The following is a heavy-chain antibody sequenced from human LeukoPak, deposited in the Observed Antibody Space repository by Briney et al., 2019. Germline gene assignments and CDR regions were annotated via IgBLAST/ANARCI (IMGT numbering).Heavy chain of an antibody. V-gene: IGHV3-48*02. CDR3: AREYSSSSGSVSDC. Sequence: GGSLRLSCAASGFTFSNYNMNWVRQAPGKGLEWVSYISSSSSTIYYADSVKGRFTVSRDNAQNSLYLQMNSLRDEDTAVYYCAREYSSSSGSVSDCRGQGTLVTVSS. CDR1: GFTFSNYN. D-gene: IGHD6-6*01. CDR2: ISSSSSTI. J-gene: IGHJ4*02.